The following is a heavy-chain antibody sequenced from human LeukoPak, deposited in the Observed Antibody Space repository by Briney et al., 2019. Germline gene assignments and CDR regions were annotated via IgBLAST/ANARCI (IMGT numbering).Heavy chain of an antibody. V-gene: IGHV4-39*07. CDR2: INHSGST. Sequence: SETLSLTCTVSGGSISSSSYYWGWIRQPPGKGLEWIGEINHSGSTNYNPSLKSRVTISVDTSKNQFSLKLSSVTAADTAVYYCATRGYFDWLFPFDYWGQGTLVTVSS. CDR3: ATRGYFDWLFPFDY. D-gene: IGHD3-9*01. J-gene: IGHJ4*02. CDR1: GGSISSSSYY.